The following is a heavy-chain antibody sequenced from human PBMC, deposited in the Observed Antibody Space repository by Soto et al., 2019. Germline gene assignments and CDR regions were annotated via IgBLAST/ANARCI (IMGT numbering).Heavy chain of an antibody. V-gene: IGHV3-48*02. CDR1: GFAFDYYN. D-gene: IGHD2-21*01. J-gene: IGHJ4*02. Sequence: HPGGSLRLSCEASGFAFDYYNMNWVRQAPGKGLEWLSYISSNSRTIYYADSVKGRFTISRDNAKNSVYLQLYSLRDEDTAVYYCTRDGGGGDRSDFWGQGTLVTVSS. CDR2: ISSNSRTI. CDR3: TRDGGGGDRSDF.